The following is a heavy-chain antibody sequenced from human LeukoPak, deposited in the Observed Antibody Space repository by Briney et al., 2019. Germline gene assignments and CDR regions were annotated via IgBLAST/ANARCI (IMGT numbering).Heavy chain of an antibody. CDR1: GGSISSSSYY. D-gene: IGHD6-13*01. V-gene: IGHV4-39*01. CDR2: IYYSGST. J-gene: IGHJ4*02. Sequence: PSETLSLTCTVSGGSISSSSYYWGWIRQPPGKGLEWIGSIYYSGSTYYNPSLKSRVTISVDTSKNQFSLKLSSVTAADTAVYYCARLVQPRFPGQLRDYWGQGTLVTVSS. CDR3: ARLVQPRFPGQLRDY.